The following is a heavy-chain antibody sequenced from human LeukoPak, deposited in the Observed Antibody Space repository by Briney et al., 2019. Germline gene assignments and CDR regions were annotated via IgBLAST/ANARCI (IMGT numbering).Heavy chain of an antibody. CDR2: IYYSGST. D-gene: IGHD2-15*01. J-gene: IGHJ5*02. Sequence: SETLSLTCTVSGGSISSGGYYWSWIRQHPGKGLEWIGYIYYSGSTYYNPSLKSRVTISVDTSKNQFSLKLSSVTAADAAVYYCARGCSGGSCGHNWFDPWGQGTLVTVSS. CDR3: ARGCSGGSCGHNWFDP. V-gene: IGHV4-31*03. CDR1: GGSISSGGYY.